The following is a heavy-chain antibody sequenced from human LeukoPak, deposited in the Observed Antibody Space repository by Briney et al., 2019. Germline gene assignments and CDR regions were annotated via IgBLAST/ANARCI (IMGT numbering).Heavy chain of an antibody. D-gene: IGHD5-18*01. V-gene: IGHV1-2*02. CDR2: INPNSGGT. J-gene: IGHJ4*02. CDR3: ARGEDTAMVPPDC. Sequence: GASVKVSCKASGYTFTGYYMHWVRQAPGQGLEWMGWINPNSGGTIYAQKFQGRVTMTRDTSISTAYMELSRLRSDDTAVYYCARGEDTAMVPPDCWGQGTLVTVSS. CDR1: GYTFTGYY.